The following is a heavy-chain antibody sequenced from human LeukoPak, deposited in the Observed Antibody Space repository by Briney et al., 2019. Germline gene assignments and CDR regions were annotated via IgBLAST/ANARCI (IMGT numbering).Heavy chain of an antibody. Sequence: ASVKVSCKASGYTFTSYYMHWVRQAPGQGLEWMGIVNPSGGSTSYAQKFQGRVTMTRDTSTSTVYMELSSLRSEDTAVYYCARSGVCSSTSCYKYYGMDVWGQGTTVTVSS. J-gene: IGHJ6*02. D-gene: IGHD2-2*02. V-gene: IGHV1-46*01. CDR2: VNPSGGST. CDR3: ARSGVCSSTSCYKYYGMDV. CDR1: GYTFTSYY.